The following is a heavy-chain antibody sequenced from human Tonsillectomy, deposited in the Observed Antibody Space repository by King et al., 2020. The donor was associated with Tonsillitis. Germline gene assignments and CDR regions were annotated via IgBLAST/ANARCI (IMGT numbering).Heavy chain of an antibody. Sequence: VQLVESGGGLVQPGGSLRLSCAASGFTFSSYSMNWVRQAPGKGLEWVSYISSSSSTIYYADSVKGRFTISRDNAKNSLYLQMNSLRAEDTAVYYCARYPLPYSSSWYGHVYSSGWYDGYYFDYWGQGTLVTVSS. J-gene: IGHJ4*02. D-gene: IGHD6-13*01. V-gene: IGHV3-48*04. CDR1: GFTFSSYS. CDR3: ARYPLPYSSSWYGHVYSSGWYDGYYFDY. CDR2: ISSSSSTI.